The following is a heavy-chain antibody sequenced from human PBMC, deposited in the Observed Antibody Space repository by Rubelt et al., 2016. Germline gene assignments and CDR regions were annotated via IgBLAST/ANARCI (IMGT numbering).Heavy chain of an antibody. CDR3: AREWIAAAADDH. J-gene: IGHJ4*02. D-gene: IGHD6-13*01. V-gene: IGHV3-23*04. Sequence: EVQLVESGGGLVKPGGSLRLSCAASGFTFSSFAMTWVRQAPGKGLEWVSRISGSGGKTYHADSVKGRFTISRDNSKNTLYLQMNSLKAEDTAVYYCAREWIAAAADDHWGQGTLVTVSS. CDR1: GFTFSSFA. CDR2: ISGSGGKT.